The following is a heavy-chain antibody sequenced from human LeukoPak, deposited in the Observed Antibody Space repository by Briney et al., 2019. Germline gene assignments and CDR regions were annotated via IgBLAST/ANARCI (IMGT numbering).Heavy chain of an antibody. J-gene: IGHJ4*02. CDR3: ARNPYYYDSSGYYSLIDY. CDR1: GGSISSGDYY. D-gene: IGHD3-22*01. V-gene: IGHV4-30-4*08. CDR2: IYYSGST. Sequence: SETLSLTCTVSGGSISSGDYYWSWIRQPPGKGLEWIWYIYYSGSTYYNPSLKSRVTRSVDTFKNQFSLKLSSVTAADTAVYYCARNPYYYDSSGYYSLIDYWGQGTLVTVSS.